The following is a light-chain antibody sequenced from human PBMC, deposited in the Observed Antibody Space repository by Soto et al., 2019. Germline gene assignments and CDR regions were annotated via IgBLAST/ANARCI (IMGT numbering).Light chain of an antibody. CDR1: QSISNH. Sequence: DIQMTQSPSSLSASVGDRVTITCRASQSISNHLNWYQQKPGKAPKLLIYAASSLQGGVPSRFSGSGSGTDFTLTVSSLQPEDFATYYCQQSYSSPLTFGGGTKVEIK. CDR2: AAS. CDR3: QQSYSSPLT. J-gene: IGKJ4*01. V-gene: IGKV1-39*01.